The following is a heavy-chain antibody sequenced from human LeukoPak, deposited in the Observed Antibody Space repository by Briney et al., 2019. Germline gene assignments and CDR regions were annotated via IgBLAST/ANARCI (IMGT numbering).Heavy chain of an antibody. CDR2: IYYSGST. Sequence: PSETLSLTCTVSGGSISSSSYYWSWIRQPPGKGLEWIGYIYYSGSTNYNPSLKSRVTMSVDTSKNQFSLKLSSVTAADTAVYYCAGSGTRTTSALRYWGQGTLVTVSS. V-gene: IGHV4-61*01. CDR1: GGSISSSSYY. J-gene: IGHJ4*02. D-gene: IGHD1-1*01. CDR3: AGSGTRTTSALRY.